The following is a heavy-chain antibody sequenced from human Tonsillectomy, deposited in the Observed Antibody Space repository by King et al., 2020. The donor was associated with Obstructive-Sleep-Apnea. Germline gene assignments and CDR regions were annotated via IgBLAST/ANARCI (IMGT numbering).Heavy chain of an antibody. D-gene: IGHD3-22*01. V-gene: IGHV1-8*01. CDR1: GYTFTTYD. CDR3: ARVRAYYSDSSGYYTWGY. J-gene: IGHJ4*02. Sequence: QLVQSGAEVKKPGASVKVSCRTSGYTFTTYDINWVRQATGQGLEWMGWMNPNSCNTGYAQQFQGRVTMTRDTSRSTAYMELSSLRPKDTGVYYCARVRAYYSDSSGYYTWGYWGQGTLVTVSS. CDR2: MNPNSCNT.